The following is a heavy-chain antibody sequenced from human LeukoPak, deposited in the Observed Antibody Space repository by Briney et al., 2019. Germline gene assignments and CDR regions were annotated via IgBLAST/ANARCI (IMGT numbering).Heavy chain of an antibody. V-gene: IGHV1-8*03. CDR1: AYTFTSYD. J-gene: IGHJ6*03. CDR3: ARGQSSSWYYYYYYMDV. CDR2: MNPNSGNT. Sequence: ASVKVSCKSSAYTFTSYDINWVRQATAQGREWMGWMNPNSGNTGYAQKFQGRVTITRNTSITTAYMELSSLRSEDTAVYYCARGQSSSWYYYYYYMDVWGKGTTVTVSS. D-gene: IGHD6-13*01.